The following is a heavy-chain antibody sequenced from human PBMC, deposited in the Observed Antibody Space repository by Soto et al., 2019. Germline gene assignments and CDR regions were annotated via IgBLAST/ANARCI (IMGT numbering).Heavy chain of an antibody. CDR1: GFTLSSYS. CDR3: ARESDYGDYDY. J-gene: IGHJ4*02. D-gene: IGHD4-17*01. CDR2: ISSSSSYI. Sequence: EVQLVESGGGLVKPGGSLRLSCAASGFTLSSYSMNWVRQAPGKGLEWVSSISSSSSYIYYADSVKGRFTISRHNAKNSLHLQMNSLSAEDTAVYYCARESDYGDYDYWGQGTLVTFSS. V-gene: IGHV3-21*01.